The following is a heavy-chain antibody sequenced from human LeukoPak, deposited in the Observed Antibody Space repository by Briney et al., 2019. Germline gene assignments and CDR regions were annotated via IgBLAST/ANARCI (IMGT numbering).Heavy chain of an antibody. J-gene: IGHJ4*02. CDR1: GFNLNSYM. CDR2: ISSTGSYI. CDR3: ARENNFDY. Sequence: GGSLRLSCAASGFNLNSYMLNWVRQAPGKGLEWVSSISSTGSYIYHADSVKGRFTMSRDNSKNTLYLQMNSLRPEDTAVYYCARENNFDYWGQGTLVTVSA. V-gene: IGHV3-21*01.